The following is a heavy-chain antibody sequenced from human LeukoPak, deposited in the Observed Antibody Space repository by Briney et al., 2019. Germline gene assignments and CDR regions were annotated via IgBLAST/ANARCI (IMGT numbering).Heavy chain of an antibody. V-gene: IGHV1-69*04. D-gene: IGHD4/OR15-4a*01. J-gene: IGHJ3*02. Sequence: SVKVSCKVSGGTFSSYAISWVRQAPGQGLEWMGRIIPILGIANYAQKFQGRVTITADKSTSTAYMELSSLRSEDTAVYYCARVGATDGAFDIWGQGTMVTVSS. CDR1: GGTFSSYA. CDR3: ARVGATDGAFDI. CDR2: IIPILGIA.